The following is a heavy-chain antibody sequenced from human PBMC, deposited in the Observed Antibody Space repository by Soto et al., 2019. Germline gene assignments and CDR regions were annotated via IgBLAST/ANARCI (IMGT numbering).Heavy chain of an antibody. CDR2: MNPKSGNT. Sequence: QVQLVQSGAEVKKPGASVKVSCKASRYTFISYDINWVRQATGQGLEWMGWMNPKSGNTGYAQNFQGRVTMTRNTSISTAYMGLSSLRSEDTAVYYCARSPSWETTVTPYYFDYWGQGTLVTVSS. D-gene: IGHD4-4*01. V-gene: IGHV1-8*01. CDR3: ARSPSWETTVTPYYFDY. CDR1: RYTFISYD. J-gene: IGHJ4*02.